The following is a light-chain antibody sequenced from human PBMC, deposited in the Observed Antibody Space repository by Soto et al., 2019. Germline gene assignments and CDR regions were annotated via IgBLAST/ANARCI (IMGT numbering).Light chain of an antibody. V-gene: IGKV1-5*03. J-gene: IGKJ1*01. CDR1: QTITTS. CDR2: KAS. Sequence: DIQMTQSPSTLSASVGDRVTITCRASQTITTSLAWYLQKPGKAPKLLIYKASSLESGVPSRFSGSGSGTEFTLTISSLQPDDFATYYGQQYDSYSLRTFGQGTRVEI. CDR3: QQYDSYSLRT.